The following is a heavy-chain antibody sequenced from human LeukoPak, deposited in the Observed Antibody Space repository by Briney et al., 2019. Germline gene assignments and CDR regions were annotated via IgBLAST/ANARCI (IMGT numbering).Heavy chain of an antibody. CDR3: AREPSIAAAKNPINWYDP. Sequence: GGPLRLSCAASGFTFSIYSMNWVPHAPGKGLECGSSISSSRSYIYYADPEKGRITISRDTAKNPLYLQMSSLRAEDTAVYYCAREPSIAAAKNPINWYDPWGQGTLVTVSS. V-gene: IGHV3-21*01. J-gene: IGHJ5*02. CDR2: ISSSRSYI. D-gene: IGHD6-25*01. CDR1: GFTFSIYS.